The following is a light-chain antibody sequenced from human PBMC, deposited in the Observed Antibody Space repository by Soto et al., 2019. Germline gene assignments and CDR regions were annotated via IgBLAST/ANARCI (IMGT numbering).Light chain of an antibody. Sequence: QSALTQPPSASGSPGQSVTISCTGTSSDVGGYNYVSWYQQYPGRAPKLMIYEVTKRPSGVPYCFSGSKSGNTASLTVSGLQAEDEADYYCSSYAASNNFYFVFGGGTQLTVL. J-gene: IGLJ3*02. CDR1: SSDVGGYNY. CDR3: SSYAASNNFYFV. CDR2: EVT. V-gene: IGLV2-8*01.